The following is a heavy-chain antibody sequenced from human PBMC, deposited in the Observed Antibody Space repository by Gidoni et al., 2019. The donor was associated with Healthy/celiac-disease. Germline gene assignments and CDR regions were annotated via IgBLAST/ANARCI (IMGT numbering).Heavy chain of an antibody. D-gene: IGHD2-15*01. V-gene: IGHV1-18*01. CDR1: GYTFTSYG. Sequence: QVQLVQSGAEVKKPGASVKVSCKASGYTFTSYGIRWVRQAPGQGLEWMGWISAYNGNTNYAQKLQGRVTMTTDTSTSTAYMELRSLRSDDTAVYYCAREGLIVVVVAATRYYYYGMDVWGQGTTVTVSS. CDR3: AREGLIVVVVAATRYYYYGMDV. CDR2: ISAYNGNT. J-gene: IGHJ6*02.